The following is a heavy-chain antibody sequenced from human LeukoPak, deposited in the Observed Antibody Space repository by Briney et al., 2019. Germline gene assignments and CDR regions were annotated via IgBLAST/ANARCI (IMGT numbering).Heavy chain of an antibody. CDR3: ASWNARTHSHDD. CDR2: INHSGNT. Sequence: SETLSLTCAVYGGTISDFYWSWIRQPPPGKGLEWIGEINHSGNTNYNPSLESRVTMSVDTSRKQFSLELNSVTAADSGIYYCASWNARTHSHDDWGQGTLVTVSS. D-gene: IGHD1-1*01. J-gene: IGHJ4*02. CDR1: GGTISDFY. V-gene: IGHV4-34*01.